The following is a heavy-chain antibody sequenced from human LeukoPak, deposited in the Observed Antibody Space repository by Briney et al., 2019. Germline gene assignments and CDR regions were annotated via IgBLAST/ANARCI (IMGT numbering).Heavy chain of an antibody. CDR3: AKDNRRHYTSGPNPDSLH. V-gene: IGHV3-9*01. CDR1: GFTFSSNW. Sequence: QPGGSLRLSCAASGFTFSSNWMHWVRQPPGKGLEWVSGISWNSGSIDYADSVKGRFTISRDNAKNSLYLQMNSLRVEDTAFYYCAKDNRRHYTSGPNPDSLHWGQGALVTVSS. CDR2: ISWNSGSI. D-gene: IGHD6-19*01. J-gene: IGHJ4*02.